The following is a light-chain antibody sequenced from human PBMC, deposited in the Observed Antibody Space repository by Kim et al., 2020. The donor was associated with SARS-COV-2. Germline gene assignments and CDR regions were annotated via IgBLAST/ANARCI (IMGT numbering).Light chain of an antibody. CDR3: QKYDSAPRM. Sequence: GSVGDRVTTTGRASQGISTYLAWYQQRPGKVPTLRIYQASTLQSGVPSRLSGSGSGTDFTLTISSLRPEYVATYYCQKYDSAPRMFGPGTKVDIK. CDR2: QAS. V-gene: IGKV1-27*01. CDR1: QGISTY. J-gene: IGKJ3*01.